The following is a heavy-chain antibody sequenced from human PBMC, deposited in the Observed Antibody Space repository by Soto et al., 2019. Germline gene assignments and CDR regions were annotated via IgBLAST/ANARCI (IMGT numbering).Heavy chain of an antibody. J-gene: IGHJ6*03. CDR1: GFTFSSYW. D-gene: IGHD3-3*01. Sequence: GGSLRLSCAASGFTFSSYWMSWVRQAPGKGLEWVANIKQDGSEKYYVDSVKGRFTISRDNAKNSLYLQMNSLRAEDTAVYYCARDRDADYDFWSGYYTALDPAYYYYMDVWGKGTTVTVSS. V-gene: IGHV3-7*01. CDR3: ARDRDADYDFWSGYYTALDPAYYYYMDV. CDR2: IKQDGSEK.